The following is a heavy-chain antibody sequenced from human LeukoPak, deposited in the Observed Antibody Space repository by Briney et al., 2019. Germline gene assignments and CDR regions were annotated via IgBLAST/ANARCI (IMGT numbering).Heavy chain of an antibody. Sequence: GASVKVSCTTSGYSFNSHQVHWVRQAPGQGLEWMGVKFSHDGSTSNTQKFQGRITMTRDTSTSTVYMELSSLRSEDTAVYYCAIDSGNFHYDMDVWGQGTTVIVSS. D-gene: IGHD3-10*01. J-gene: IGHJ6*02. CDR1: GYSFNSHQ. V-gene: IGHV1-46*02. CDR2: KFSHDGST. CDR3: AIDSGNFHYDMDV.